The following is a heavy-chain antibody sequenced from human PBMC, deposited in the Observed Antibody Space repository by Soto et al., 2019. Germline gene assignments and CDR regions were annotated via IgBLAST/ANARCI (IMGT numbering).Heavy chain of an antibody. J-gene: IGHJ5*02. CDR3: ARVPPKYSSAWFRPIDP. D-gene: IGHD6-13*01. Sequence: QVQLQQWGAGLLKPSETLSLTCAVSGGSFSDYYWTWIRQPPGKGLEWIGEINHRETTTYNPSLESRVTMSIDTSKNQFSLRLSSLTAADTAVYYCARVPPKYSSAWFRPIDPWGQGTLVTVSS. V-gene: IGHV4-34*01. CDR1: GGSFSDYY. CDR2: INHRETT.